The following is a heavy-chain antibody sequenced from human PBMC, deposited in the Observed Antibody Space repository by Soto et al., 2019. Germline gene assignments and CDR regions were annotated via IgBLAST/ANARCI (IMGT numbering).Heavy chain of an antibody. CDR3: ARGYCSGGNCYSAFGY. D-gene: IGHD2-15*01. J-gene: IGHJ4*02. CDR1: GASISSADYY. Sequence: SETLSLTCAVSGASISSADYYWSWIRQPPGKGLEWIGYIFHSGTNYYNPSLQSRVTISVDTSNNRFSLRLSSVTAADTAVYYCARGYCSGGNCYSAFGYWGQGTMGTVSS. CDR2: IFHSGTN. V-gene: IGHV4-30-4*01.